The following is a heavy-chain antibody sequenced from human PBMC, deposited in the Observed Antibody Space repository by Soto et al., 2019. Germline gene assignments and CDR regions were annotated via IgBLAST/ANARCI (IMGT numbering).Heavy chain of an antibody. Sequence: SETLSLTCTVSGGSISSGGYYWSWIRQHPGKGLEWIGYIYYSGSTYYNPSLKSRVTISVDTSKNQFSLKLSSVTAADTAVYYCARNYDFWSSPLDPWGQGTLVTVSS. D-gene: IGHD3-3*01. J-gene: IGHJ5*02. CDR2: IYYSGST. V-gene: IGHV4-31*03. CDR1: GGSISSGGYY. CDR3: ARNYDFWSSPLDP.